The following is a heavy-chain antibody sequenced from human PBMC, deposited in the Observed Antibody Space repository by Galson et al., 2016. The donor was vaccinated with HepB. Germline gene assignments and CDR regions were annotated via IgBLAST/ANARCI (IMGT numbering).Heavy chain of an antibody. Sequence: QSGAEVKKPGESLRISCKGSGYNFTNYWITWVRQMPGKGLEWMGRIDPTDSYSDTGPSFQGHVTISADKSIDTAYLRWSGLKASDTAMYYCARHVPNYYDSSALDAFDIWGRGTMVNV. CDR3: ARHVPNYYDSSALDAFDI. D-gene: IGHD3-22*01. V-gene: IGHV5-10-1*01. CDR2: IDPTDSYS. J-gene: IGHJ3*02. CDR1: GYNFTNYW.